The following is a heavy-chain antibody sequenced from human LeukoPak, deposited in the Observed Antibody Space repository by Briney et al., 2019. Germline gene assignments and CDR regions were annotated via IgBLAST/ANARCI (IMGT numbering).Heavy chain of an antibody. J-gene: IGHJ6*03. CDR3: ARDYYFYMDV. V-gene: IGHV1-8*02. CDR2: MDPDSGNT. Sequence: ASVKVSCKASGYTFTSYGISWVRQAPGQGPEWLGWMDPDSGNTGYAQKFQGRVTMTGNTSISTAYMELSSLRSGDTAVYYCARDYYFYMDVWGKGTTVTVSS. CDR1: GYTFTSYG.